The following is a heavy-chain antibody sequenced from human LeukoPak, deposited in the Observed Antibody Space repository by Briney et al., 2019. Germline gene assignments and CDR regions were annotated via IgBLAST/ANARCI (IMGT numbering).Heavy chain of an antibody. J-gene: IGHJ6*03. CDR3: ASFRYCTSTSCSAPGAYYYYMDV. D-gene: IGHD2-2*01. Sequence: SETLSLTCTVSGGSISSRSYYWNWIRQPAGKGLEWIGRIWTSGNTNYNPSLKSRVTISVDTSKNQFSLKLSSVTAADTAVYYCASFRYCTSTSCSAPGAYYYYMDVWGTGTTVTVSS. V-gene: IGHV4-61*02. CDR1: GGSISSRSYY. CDR2: IWTSGNT.